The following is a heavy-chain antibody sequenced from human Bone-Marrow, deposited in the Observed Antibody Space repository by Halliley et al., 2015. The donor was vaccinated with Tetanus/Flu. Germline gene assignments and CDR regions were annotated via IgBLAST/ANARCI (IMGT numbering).Heavy chain of an antibody. CDR1: GGTIGTYY. Sequence: LRLSCTVSGGTIGTYYWNWIRQTPGKGLEWIGYIYYSERTNYKSSLKSRVTISIETSKNQFSLKVRSVTAAGTAVYYCARADGLGPFDIWGQGTVATLSS. D-gene: IGHD3-10*01. CDR3: ARADGLGPFDI. V-gene: IGHV4-59*01. J-gene: IGHJ3*02. CDR2: IYYSERT.